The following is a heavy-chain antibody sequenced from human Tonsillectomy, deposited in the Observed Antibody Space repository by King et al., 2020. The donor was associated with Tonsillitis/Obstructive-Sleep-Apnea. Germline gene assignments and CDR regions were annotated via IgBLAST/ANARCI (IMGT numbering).Heavy chain of an antibody. CDR2: LRSKAYGGTT. CDR1: GFTFGDYA. V-gene: IGHV3-49*05. D-gene: IGHD3-22*01. Sequence: VQLVESGGGLVKPGRSLRLSCTASGFTFGDYAMTWFRQAPGQGLEWVGFLRSKAYGGTTQYAASVKGRFTISRDDSKSIAYLQMNSLKTEETAVYYCTREREVGCDSRGFDYWGQGTLVTVSS. CDR3: TREREVGCDSRGFDY. J-gene: IGHJ4*02.